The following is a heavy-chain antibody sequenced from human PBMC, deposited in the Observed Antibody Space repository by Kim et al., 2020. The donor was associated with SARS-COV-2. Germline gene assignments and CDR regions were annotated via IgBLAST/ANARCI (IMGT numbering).Heavy chain of an antibody. CDR1: GGSISSSTSY. V-gene: IGHV4-39*01. CDR2: LYSSGST. CDR3: ARQGGVDYYDSRGHFDL. D-gene: IGHD3-22*01. J-gene: IGHJ2*01. Sequence: SETLSLTCTVSGGSISSSTSYWGWIRQPPGKGLEWIGTLYSSGSTYYNPSLKSQVTISVDTSNNQFSLRLSSVAAAYTAVYYCARQGGVDYYDSRGHFDLWGRGTRVTVSS.